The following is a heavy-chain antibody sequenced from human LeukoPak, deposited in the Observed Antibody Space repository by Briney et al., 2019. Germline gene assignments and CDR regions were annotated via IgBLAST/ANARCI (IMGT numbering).Heavy chain of an antibody. J-gene: IGHJ6*03. V-gene: IGHV1-2*02. CDR2: INPNNGGT. CDR3: ARDRLAAADHYYYYYYMDV. D-gene: IGHD6-13*01. CDR1: GYTFTGYY. Sequence: ASVKVSCKASGYTFTGYYMHWVRQAPGQGLEWMGWINPNNGGTNYAQKFQGRVTMTRDTSISTAYMELSRLRSDDTAVYYCARDRLAAADHYYYYYYMDVWGKGTTVTVSS.